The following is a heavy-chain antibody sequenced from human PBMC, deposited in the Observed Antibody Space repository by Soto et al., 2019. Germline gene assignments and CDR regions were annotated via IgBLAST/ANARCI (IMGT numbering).Heavy chain of an antibody. CDR2: IVVGSGNT. CDR1: GFTFTHSG. CDR3: XXXSYYGGSDPRGRID. Sequence: QMQLVQSGPEVKKPGTSVKVSCKASGFTFTHSGMQWVRQARGQSLEWIGWIVVGSGNTNYAPKFQESVTITWDKXXXXXXXXXXXXXXXXXXXXXXXXXSYYGGSDPRGRIDWGQGTLVTVSS. J-gene: IGHJ4*02. D-gene: IGHD2-21*01. V-gene: IGHV1-58*02.